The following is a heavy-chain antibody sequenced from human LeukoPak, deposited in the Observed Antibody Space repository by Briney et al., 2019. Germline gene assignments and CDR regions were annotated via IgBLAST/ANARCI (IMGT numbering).Heavy chain of an antibody. Sequence: GGSLRLSCAASGFMFSNYWMIWVRQAPGKGLEWVANIKREGSEKHYVESVKGRLTISRDNAKNLLYLQMNSLRAEDTAVYYCARLPADDSVFDHWGQGTLVTVSS. V-gene: IGHV3-7*01. CDR2: IKREGSEK. CDR1: GFMFSNYW. J-gene: IGHJ4*02. CDR3: ARLPADDSVFDH. D-gene: IGHD2-15*01.